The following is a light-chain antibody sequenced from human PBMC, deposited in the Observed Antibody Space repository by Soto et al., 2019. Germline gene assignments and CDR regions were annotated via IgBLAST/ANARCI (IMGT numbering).Light chain of an antibody. Sequence: QSVLTKPPSASGTPGQWVTIACSGSTSNIGSKTVSWDQQLPGSAPRVLIYNNNERPSGVPDRFSGSKSGTSASLAISGLQSEDEADYYCATWDDSLPAVFGGGTKLTVL. CDR2: NNN. CDR3: ATWDDSLPAV. V-gene: IGLV1-44*01. J-gene: IGLJ2*01. CDR1: TSNIGSKT.